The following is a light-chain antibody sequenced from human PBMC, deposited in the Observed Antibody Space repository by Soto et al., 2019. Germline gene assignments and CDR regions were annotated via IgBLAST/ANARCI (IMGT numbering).Light chain of an antibody. V-gene: IGLV1-47*01. CDR1: SSNIGSNY. CDR3: AAWDDSLSGWV. J-gene: IGLJ3*02. CDR2: RNN. Sequence: QSVLTQPPSASGTARQRVTISCSGSSSNIGSNYVYWYQQLPGTAPKLLIYRNNQRPSGVPDRFSGSKSGTSACLAISGLRSEDEADYYCAAWDDSLSGWVFGGGTKLTVL.